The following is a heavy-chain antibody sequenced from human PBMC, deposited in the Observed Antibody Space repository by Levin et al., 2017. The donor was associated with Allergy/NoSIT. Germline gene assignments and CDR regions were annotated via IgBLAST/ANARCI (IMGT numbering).Heavy chain of an antibody. Sequence: GGSLRLSCAASGFTFRNYWMHWVRQTPGKGLVWVSRINSDGTSTEYADSAKGRFTISRDNAKNMLYLQMNSLRAEDAALYYCARDLVDTVPTINWGQGTLVTVSS. J-gene: IGHJ4*02. D-gene: IGHD5-12*01. CDR1: GFTFRNYW. CDR2: INSDGTST. CDR3: ARDLVDTVPTIN. V-gene: IGHV3-74*03.